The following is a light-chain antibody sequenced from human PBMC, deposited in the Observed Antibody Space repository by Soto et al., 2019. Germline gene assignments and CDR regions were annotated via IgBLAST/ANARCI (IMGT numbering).Light chain of an antibody. J-gene: IGKJ4*01. V-gene: IGKV3-15*01. Sequence: EIVMTQSPATLSVSQGERATLSFRASESVSSNLAWYQQKPGQAPRLLIYGASTRATGIPARLSGSGSGTEFTLTISSLQSEDFAVYYCQQYNKWPLTFGGGTKVEI. CDR3: QQYNKWPLT. CDR1: ESVSSN. CDR2: GAS.